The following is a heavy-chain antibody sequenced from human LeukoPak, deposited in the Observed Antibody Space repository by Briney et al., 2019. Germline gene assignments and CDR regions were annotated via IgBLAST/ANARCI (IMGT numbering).Heavy chain of an antibody. CDR2: ISSLSGTI. J-gene: IGHJ4*02. CDR1: GFTFSSYS. CDR3: AKDYGNDSSGFNY. D-gene: IGHD3-22*01. V-gene: IGHV3-48*01. Sequence: GGSLRLSCAASGFTFSSYSMNWVRQAPGEGLEWVSYISSLSGTIYYADSVKGRFTISRDNAKNSLYLQMDSLRAEDTAVYYCAKDYGNDSSGFNYWGQGTLVTVSS.